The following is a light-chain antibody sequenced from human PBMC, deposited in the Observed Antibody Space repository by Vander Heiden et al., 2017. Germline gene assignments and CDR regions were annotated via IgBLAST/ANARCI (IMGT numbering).Light chain of an antibody. CDR3: QQSYRTPRT. CDR2: SAS. J-gene: IGKJ1*01. Sequence: IEMTKPPSLSAAVGDRVTITCRASQSIASYLNWYQQKPGQAARSLIYSASTLQSGVPSRFSGSGSGTDFTPIISSLQPEDFATYYGQQSYRTPRTFGQGTKVEIK. V-gene: IGKV1-39*01. CDR1: QSIASY.